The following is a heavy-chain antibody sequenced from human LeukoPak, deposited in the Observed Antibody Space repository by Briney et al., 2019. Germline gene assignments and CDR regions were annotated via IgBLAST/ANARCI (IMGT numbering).Heavy chain of an antibody. D-gene: IGHD2-2*01. CDR1: GYTFTSYY. CDR2: LNPSGGST. V-gene: IGHV1-46*01. Sequence: ASVKVSCKASGYTFTSYYMHWVRQAPGQGLEWMGMLNPSGGSTTYAQKFRGRVTMTRDMSTSTVYMELSSLRSEDTAVYYCARDHGRGYCSSTSCLPSYYFDYWGQGTLVSVSS. CDR3: ARDHGRGYCSSTSCLPSYYFDY. J-gene: IGHJ4*02.